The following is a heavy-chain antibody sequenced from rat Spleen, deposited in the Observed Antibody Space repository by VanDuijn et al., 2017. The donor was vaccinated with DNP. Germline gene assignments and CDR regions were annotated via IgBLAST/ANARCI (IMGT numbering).Heavy chain of an antibody. CDR1: RFTFSDYY. CDR2: ISNEGIST. D-gene: IGHD1-1*01. V-gene: IGHV5-22*01. Sequence: EVRLVESGGDLVQPGRSLKLSCVASRFTFSDYYVAWVRQAPKKGLEWVASISNEGISTYYGDSVKGRFTVSRDNAKTTLYLQMSSLRSEDTATYYCAIYYYSGDNWFAYWGQGTLVTVSS. J-gene: IGHJ3*01. CDR3: AIYYYSGDNWFAY.